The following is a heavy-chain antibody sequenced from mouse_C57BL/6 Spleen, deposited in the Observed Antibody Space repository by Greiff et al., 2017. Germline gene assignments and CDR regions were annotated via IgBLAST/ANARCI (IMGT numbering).Heavy chain of an antibody. CDR3: ARAGAAQAFYYYAMDD. CDR1: GYSITSGYY. D-gene: IGHD3-2*02. J-gene: IGHJ4*01. CDR2: ISYDGSN. V-gene: IGHV3-6*01. Sequence: EVQLQESGPGLVKPSQSLSLTCSVTGYSITSGYYWNWIRQFPGNKLEWMGYISYDGSNNYNPSLKNRISITRDTSKNQFFLKLNSVTTEDTATYYCARAGAAQAFYYYAMDDWGQGTSVTVSS.